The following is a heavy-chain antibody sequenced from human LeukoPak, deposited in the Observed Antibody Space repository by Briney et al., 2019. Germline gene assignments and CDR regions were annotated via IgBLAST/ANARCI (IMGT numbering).Heavy chain of an antibody. Sequence: PSETLSLTCTVSGGSISSYYWSWIRQPPGKGLEWIGHIYYTGRTHFHPSLKSRVTISQDTSTNHFSLRLSSVTAADTAFYYCARSGYIYGANAFDIWGQGKMVTVSS. CDR3: ARSGYIYGANAFDI. J-gene: IGHJ3*02. CDR1: GGSISSYY. CDR2: IYYTGRT. V-gene: IGHV4-59*01. D-gene: IGHD5-18*01.